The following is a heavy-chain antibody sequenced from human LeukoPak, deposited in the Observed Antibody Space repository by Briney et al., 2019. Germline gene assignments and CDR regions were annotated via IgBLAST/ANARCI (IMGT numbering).Heavy chain of an antibody. CDR1: GFTFSSYS. CDR3: AGGITMIVVPWPPNY. Sequence: PGGSLRLSCAASGFTFSSYSMNWVRQAPGKGLEWVSYISSSSSTIYYADSVKGRFTISRDNAKNSLYLQMNSLRAEDTAVYYCAGGITMIVVPWPPNYWGQGTLVTVSS. V-gene: IGHV3-48*04. CDR2: ISSSSSTI. J-gene: IGHJ4*02. D-gene: IGHD3-22*01.